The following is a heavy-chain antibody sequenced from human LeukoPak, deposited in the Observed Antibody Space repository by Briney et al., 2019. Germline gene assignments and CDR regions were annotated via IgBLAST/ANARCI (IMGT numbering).Heavy chain of an antibody. CDR2: IIPILGIA. J-gene: IGHJ5*02. D-gene: IGHD5-18*01. CDR3: ARGPYSYGNFDP. CDR1: GGTFSSYA. V-gene: IGHV1-69*04. Sequence: ASVEVSCKASGGTFSSYAISWVRQAPGQGLEWMGRIIPILGIANYAQKFQGRVTITADKSTSTAYMELSSLRSEDTAVYYCARGPYSYGNFDPWGQGTLVTVSS.